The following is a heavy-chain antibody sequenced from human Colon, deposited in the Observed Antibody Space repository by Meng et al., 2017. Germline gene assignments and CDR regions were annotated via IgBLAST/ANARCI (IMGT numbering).Heavy chain of an antibody. CDR2: VYYTGSA. Sequence: QVQLQGAGPRLVRPSGTLSLTCTLSGGSVSSPSYYWSWIRQTPGKGLEWIGYVYYTGSANYNPSLKSRVTISVDTSKNHFSLNLTSVTAADTAVYYCARGRGSYSSIDFWGQGTLVTVSS. D-gene: IGHD1-26*01. V-gene: IGHV4-61*03. CDR3: ARGRGSYSSIDF. CDR1: GGSVSSPSYY. J-gene: IGHJ4*02.